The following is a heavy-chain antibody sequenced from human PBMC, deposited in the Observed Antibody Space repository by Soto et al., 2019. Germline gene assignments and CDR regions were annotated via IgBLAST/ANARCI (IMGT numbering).Heavy chain of an antibody. CDR3: ARGPRRITMVRGVGRGYYYYGMDV. Sequence: QVQLQQWGAGLLKPSETLSLTCAVYGGSFSGYYWSWIRQPPGKGLEWIGEINHSGSTNYNPSLKSRVTISVDTSKNQFSLKLSSVTAADTAVYYCARGPRRITMVRGVGRGYYYYGMDVWGQGTTVTVSS. J-gene: IGHJ6*02. CDR1: GGSFSGYY. D-gene: IGHD3-10*01. V-gene: IGHV4-34*01. CDR2: INHSGST.